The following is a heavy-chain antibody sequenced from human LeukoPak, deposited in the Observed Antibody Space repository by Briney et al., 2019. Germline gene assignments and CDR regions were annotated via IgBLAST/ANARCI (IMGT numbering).Heavy chain of an antibody. J-gene: IGHJ5*02. V-gene: IGHV3-23*01. CDR1: GFTFSSYA. CDR3: AKDLERATSYSGPVA. D-gene: IGHD5-12*01. CDR2: ISGSGGST. Sequence: TGGSLRLSCAASGFTFSSYAMSWVRQAPGKGLEWVSAISGSGGSTYYADSVKGRFTISRDNSKNTLYLQMNSLRAEDTAVYYCAKDLERATSYSGPVAWGQGTLVTVSS.